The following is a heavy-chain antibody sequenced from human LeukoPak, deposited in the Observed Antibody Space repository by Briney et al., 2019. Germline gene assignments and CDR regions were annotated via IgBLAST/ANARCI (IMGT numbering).Heavy chain of an antibody. D-gene: IGHD3-10*01. CDR1: GGSISSSSYY. CDR2: IYYSGST. V-gene: IGHV4-39*07. Sequence: SETLSLTCTVSGGSISSSSYYWGWIRQPPGKGLEWIGSIYYSGSTYYNPSLKSRVTISVDTSKNQFSLKLSSVTAADTAVYYCARHLNVRLGDQNWFDPWGQGTLVTVSS. J-gene: IGHJ5*02. CDR3: ARHLNVRLGDQNWFDP.